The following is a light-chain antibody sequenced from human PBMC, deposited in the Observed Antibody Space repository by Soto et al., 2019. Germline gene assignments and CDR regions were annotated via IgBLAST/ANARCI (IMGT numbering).Light chain of an antibody. CDR2: DSS. CDR1: QDITNH. CDR3: QKHNGVPQ. J-gene: IGKJ3*01. V-gene: IGKV1-33*01. Sequence: DIQVTQTPSSLSASVGDRVTITCQASQDITNHLNWYQHKPGKAPKLLICDSSDLETGVPSRFSGSGSGTYFTLTISSLQPEDIATYYCQKHNGVPQFGPGTRIDIK.